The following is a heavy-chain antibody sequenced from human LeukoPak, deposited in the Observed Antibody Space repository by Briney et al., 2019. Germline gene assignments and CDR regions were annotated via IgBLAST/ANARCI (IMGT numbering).Heavy chain of an antibody. CDR1: GFTFSNYA. Sequence: GGSLRLSCAASGFTFSNYAMSWVRQAPGKGLEWVSTISGSDRSTYFADSVKGRFTTSRDNSKNRLYLQMNSLRAEDTAVYYCAKDRGGFVVVTADGLDYWGQGTLVTVSS. V-gene: IGHV3-23*01. J-gene: IGHJ4*02. CDR3: AKDRGGFVVVTADGLDY. CDR2: ISGSDRST. D-gene: IGHD2-21*02.